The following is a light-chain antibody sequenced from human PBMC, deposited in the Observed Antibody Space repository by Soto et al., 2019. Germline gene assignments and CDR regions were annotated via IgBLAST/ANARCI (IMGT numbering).Light chain of an antibody. Sequence: SYELTQPPSVSVAPGQTARITCGGNNIRSKSVHWYQQKPGQAPVLVVHDDSDRPSGIPERFSGSNSGNTATLTISRVEAGDEADYYCQVWDSSSDHPVFGGGTKLTVL. CDR1: NIRSKS. V-gene: IGLV3-21*02. CDR3: QVWDSSSDHPV. CDR2: DDS. J-gene: IGLJ2*01.